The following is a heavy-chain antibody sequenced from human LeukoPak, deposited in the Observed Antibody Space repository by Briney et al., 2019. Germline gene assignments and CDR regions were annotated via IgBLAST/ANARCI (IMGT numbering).Heavy chain of an antibody. J-gene: IGHJ4*02. V-gene: IGHV3-23*01. Sequence: GGSLRLSCAASGFTFSSYALTWLRQAPGKGLAWVSTISGSGENTDYADSVKGRFTISRDNSKNTLSLRMNSLRAEDTAVYYCAREGLGIVGKAGTFDYWGQGTLVTVSS. CDR3: AREGLGIVGKAGTFDY. CDR1: GFTFSSYA. CDR2: ISGSGENT. D-gene: IGHD6-13*01.